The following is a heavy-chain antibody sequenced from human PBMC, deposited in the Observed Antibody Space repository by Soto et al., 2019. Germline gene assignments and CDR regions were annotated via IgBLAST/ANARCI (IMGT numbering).Heavy chain of an antibody. Sequence: QVQLVQSGAEVKKPGASVKVSCKASGYTFTSYAMHWVRQAPGQRLEWMGWINAGNGNTKYSQKLQGRVTITRDTSASTAYMELSSLRSEDTAVYYCARDLGGGPDYWGQGTLVTVSS. CDR3: ARDLGGGPDY. V-gene: IGHV1-3*01. D-gene: IGHD3-16*01. CDR2: INAGNGNT. CDR1: GYTFTSYA. J-gene: IGHJ4*02.